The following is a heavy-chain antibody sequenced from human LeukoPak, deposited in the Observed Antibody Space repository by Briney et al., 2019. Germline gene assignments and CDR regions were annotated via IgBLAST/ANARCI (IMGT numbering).Heavy chain of an antibody. D-gene: IGHD6-19*01. CDR3: ARRGGVEYSSGWYFDY. J-gene: IGHJ4*02. CDR2: IYYSGRT. V-gene: IGHV4-59*08. CDR1: VGSISSHY. Sequence: SETLSLTCTVSVGSISSHYWNWLRQPPGKGMEWIGYIYYSGRTNYNPSLKSRGTISVDTTKNQFSLKLSSVTAADTAMYYCARRGGVEYSSGWYFDYWGQGTLVTVSS.